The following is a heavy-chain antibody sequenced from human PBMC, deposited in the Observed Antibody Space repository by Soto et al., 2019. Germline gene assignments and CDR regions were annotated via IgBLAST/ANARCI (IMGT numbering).Heavy chain of an antibody. Sequence: GESLKISCKGSGFTFTNYWIAWVRQMPGKGLEWMGIIYPGDSDTSYSPSFQGQVTISADKSINTAYLQWSSLKASDTAMYYCAKHVCYCSTTTCSNFDYWGQGSLVTVSS. V-gene: IGHV5-51*01. CDR3: AKHVCYCSTTTCSNFDY. CDR2: IYPGDSDT. J-gene: IGHJ4*02. CDR1: GFTFTNYW. D-gene: IGHD2-2*01.